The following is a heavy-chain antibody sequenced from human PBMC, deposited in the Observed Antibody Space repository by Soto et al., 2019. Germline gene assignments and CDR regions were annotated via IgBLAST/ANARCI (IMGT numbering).Heavy chain of an antibody. D-gene: IGHD5-12*01. CDR2: INHSGST. CDR1: GGSFSGYY. CDR3: ARGRQWLQFFDY. V-gene: IGHV4-34*01. J-gene: IGHJ4*02. Sequence: SETLSLTCAVYGGSFSGYYWSWIRQPPGKGLEWIGEINHSGSTNYNPSLKSRVTISVDTSKNQFSLKLSSVTAADTAVYYCARGRQWLQFFDYWGQGTLVTVS.